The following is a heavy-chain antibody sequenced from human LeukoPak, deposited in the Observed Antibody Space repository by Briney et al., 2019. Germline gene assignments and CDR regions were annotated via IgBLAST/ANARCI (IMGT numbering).Heavy chain of an antibody. CDR3: ARPPTVGYSSGWYRGWFDP. J-gene: IGHJ5*02. V-gene: IGHV4-34*01. Sequence: NSSETLSLTCAVYGGSFSGYSWTWIRQPPGKGLEWIGEINHSGTTDYNPSLQSRVTISVDTSKNQFSLKLSSVTAADTAVYYCARPPTVGYSSGWYRGWFDPWGQGTLVTVSS. CDR1: GGSFSGYS. CDR2: INHSGTT. D-gene: IGHD6-19*01.